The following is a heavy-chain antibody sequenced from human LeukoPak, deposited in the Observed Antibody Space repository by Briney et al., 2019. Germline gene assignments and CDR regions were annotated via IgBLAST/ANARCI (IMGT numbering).Heavy chain of an antibody. V-gene: IGHV4-59*11. CDR2: VFDSGRT. CDR1: GGSMTTHH. D-gene: IGHD5-18*01. J-gene: IGHJ4*02. Sequence: SETLSLTCTVSGGSMTTHHWDWIRQTPGKGLEWIGYVFDSGRTKVNPSLTSRVTLSTDTSKNQLSLRLSSVTAAATAVYYCTTIKRGDIFGYFDFWGQGILVTVSS. CDR3: TTIKRGDIFGYFDF.